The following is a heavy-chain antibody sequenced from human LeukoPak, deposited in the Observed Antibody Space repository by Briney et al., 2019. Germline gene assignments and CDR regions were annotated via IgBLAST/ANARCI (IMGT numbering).Heavy chain of an antibody. J-gene: IGHJ5*02. V-gene: IGHV3-33*06. Sequence: GKSLRHSCAASGFMFSRSDIHWVRQAPGKGLEWVAVIWHDRSDTYGSNKYYADSVKGRFTISRDNSKNTVYLQMNSLRVEDTAVYYCAKDGNCGGDCYGWFDPWGQGALVTVSS. CDR2: IWHDRSDTYGSNK. D-gene: IGHD2-21*02. CDR1: GFMFSRSD. CDR3: AKDGNCGGDCYGWFDP.